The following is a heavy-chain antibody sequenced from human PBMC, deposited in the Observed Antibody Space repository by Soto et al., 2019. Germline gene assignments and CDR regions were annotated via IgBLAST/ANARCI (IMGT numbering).Heavy chain of an antibody. V-gene: IGHV4-34*01. CDR3: QGGDF. CDR2: INDSGNT. Sequence: PSETLSLTCAVSGGSFGGYFWSWIRQSPAKGLEWIGEINDSGNTYYNPSFKSRLTISVDTSTSQISLRLTSVTAADSAVYYCQGGDFWGQGTQVTVSS. J-gene: IGHJ4*02. D-gene: IGHD3-16*01. CDR1: GGSFGGYF.